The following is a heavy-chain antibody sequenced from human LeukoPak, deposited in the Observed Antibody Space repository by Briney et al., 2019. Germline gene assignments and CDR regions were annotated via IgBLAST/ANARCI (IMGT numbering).Heavy chain of an antibody. J-gene: IGHJ3*02. V-gene: IGHV4-59*01. CDR1: GGSISYYY. CDR2: IYYSGST. D-gene: IGHD3-10*01. CDR3: ARDLTMVRGAEGPI. Sequence: SETLSPTCTVSGGSISYYYWSWIRQPPGKGLEWIGYIYYSGSTNYNPSLKSRVTISVDTSKNQFSLKLSSVTAADTAVYYCARDLTMVRGAEGPIWGQGTMVTVSS.